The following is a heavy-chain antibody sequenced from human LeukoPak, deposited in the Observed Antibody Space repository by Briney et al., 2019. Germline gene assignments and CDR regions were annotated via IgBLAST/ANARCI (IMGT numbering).Heavy chain of an antibody. Sequence: GGSLRLSCAASGFTFSTYTMNWVRQAPGKGLEWVSFISSSSSYMYYADSVKGRFTLSRDNAKKSLSLQMNSLRAEDTAIYYCARSNRDAFDMWGQGTVVTVSS. CDR1: GFTFSTYT. CDR2: ISSSSSYM. D-gene: IGHD2/OR15-2a*01. V-gene: IGHV3-21*01. CDR3: ARSNRDAFDM. J-gene: IGHJ3*02.